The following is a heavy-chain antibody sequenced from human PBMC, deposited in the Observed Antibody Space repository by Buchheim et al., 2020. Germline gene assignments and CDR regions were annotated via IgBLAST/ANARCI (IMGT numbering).Heavy chain of an antibody. CDR1: GYTFTGYY. CDR3: ARDVGTLLRAYYYYGMDV. Sequence: QVQLVQSGAEVKKPGASVKVSCKASGYTFTGYYMHWVRQAPGQGLEWMGWINPNSGGTNYAQTFQGRVTMTRDTSISTAYMELSRLRSDDTAVYYCARDVGTLLRAYYYYGMDVWGQGTT. J-gene: IGHJ6*02. V-gene: IGHV1-2*02. D-gene: IGHD7-27*01. CDR2: INPNSGGT.